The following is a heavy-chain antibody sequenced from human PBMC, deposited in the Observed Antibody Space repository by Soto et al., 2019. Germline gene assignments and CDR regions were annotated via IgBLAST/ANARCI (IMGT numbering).Heavy chain of an antibody. V-gene: IGHV4-4*02. Sequence: PSETLSLTCAVSGGSISSSNWWSWVRQPPGKGLEWIGEIYHSGSTNYNPSLKSRVTISVDKSKYQFSLKLSSVTAADTAVYYCSGWIQLQQYYYYGMDVWGQGTTVTVSS. D-gene: IGHD5-18*01. J-gene: IGHJ6*02. CDR3: SGWIQLQQYYYYGMDV. CDR1: GGSISSSNW. CDR2: IYHSGST.